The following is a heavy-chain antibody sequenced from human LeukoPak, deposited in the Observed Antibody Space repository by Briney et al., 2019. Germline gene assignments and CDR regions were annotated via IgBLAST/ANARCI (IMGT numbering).Heavy chain of an antibody. V-gene: IGHV4-34*01. Sequence: SETLSLTCAVYGGSFSGYYWSWIRQPPGKGLEWIGEINHSGSTNYNPSLKSRVTISVDTSKNQFSLKLSSVTAADTAVYYCARGYYDSSGYYFGYYYYMDVWGKGTTVTVSS. J-gene: IGHJ6*03. D-gene: IGHD3-22*01. CDR1: GGSFSGYY. CDR2: INHSGST. CDR3: ARGYYDSSGYYFGYYYYMDV.